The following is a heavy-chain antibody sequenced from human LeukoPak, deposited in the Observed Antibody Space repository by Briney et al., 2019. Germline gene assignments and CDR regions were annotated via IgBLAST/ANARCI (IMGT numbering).Heavy chain of an antibody. Sequence: GGSLRLSCAASGFTFSDYYMSWIRQAPGKGLEWASYISSSGSTIYYADSVKGRFTISRGNAKNSLYLQMNSLRAEDTAVYYCARDNGAAPTDYWGQGTLVTVSS. J-gene: IGHJ4*02. CDR1: GFTFSDYY. CDR3: ARDNGAAPTDY. V-gene: IGHV3-11*01. D-gene: IGHD6-13*01. CDR2: ISSSGSTI.